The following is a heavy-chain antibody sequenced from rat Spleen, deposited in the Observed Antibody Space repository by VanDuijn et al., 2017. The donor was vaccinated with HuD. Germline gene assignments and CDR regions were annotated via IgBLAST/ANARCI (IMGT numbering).Heavy chain of an antibody. J-gene: IGHJ2*01. CDR2: IISDDNRT. CDR1: GLTLSNYG. CDR3: TRGPPRDDDNYYYGYYFDH. D-gene: IGHD1-12*02. V-gene: IGHV5-29*01. Sequence: EVQLVESNGGSVQPGRSLKLSCVASGLTLSNYGMAWVRQAPKKGLEWVATIISDDNRTYYRDSVKGRFTVSRDNAKSTLYLQMDSLQTEDTAIYFCTRGPPRDDDNYYYGYYFDHWGQGVMVTVSS.